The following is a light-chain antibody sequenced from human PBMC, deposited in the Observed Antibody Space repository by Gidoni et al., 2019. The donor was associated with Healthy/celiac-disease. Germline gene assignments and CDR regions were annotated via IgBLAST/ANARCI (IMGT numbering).Light chain of an antibody. Sequence: DIGLTQSPGTLSCSPGERATLSCRASQSLSSSYLVWYQQTPGQATRLLIYASSSSATGTPDWCSGSCAATDFTLTISRLQPEDFAVYYCQQYGSSPPITFGQGTRLEIK. CDR3: QQYGSSPPIT. J-gene: IGKJ5*01. CDR1: QSLSSSY. CDR2: ASS. V-gene: IGKV3-20*01.